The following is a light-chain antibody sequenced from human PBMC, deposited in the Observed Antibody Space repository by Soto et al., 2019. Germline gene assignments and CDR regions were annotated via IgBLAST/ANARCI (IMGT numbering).Light chain of an antibody. J-gene: IGKJ2*01. CDR1: QSINIY. CDR2: GAS. CDR3: QQSNRSPYT. Sequence: IQLTQSPSSLSASVGDRVTVTCRASQSINIYLNWYQQKPGKAPTLLICGASTLQSGVPSRFSGGGSRTDFTLTISSLQTEEFATYYCQQSNRSPYTFGQGTKLEI. V-gene: IGKV1-39*01.